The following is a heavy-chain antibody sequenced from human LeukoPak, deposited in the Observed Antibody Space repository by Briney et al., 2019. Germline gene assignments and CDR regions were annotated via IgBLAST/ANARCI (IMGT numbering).Heavy chain of an antibody. CDR1: GGSISSYY. CDR3: ARAGRTGPSRGSFDY. D-gene: IGHD3/OR15-3a*01. J-gene: IGHJ4*02. V-gene: IGHV4-59*01. CDR2: IYYSGST. Sequence: SETLSLTCTVSGGSISSYYWSWIRQPPGKGLEWIGYIYYSGSTNYNPPLKSRVTISVDTSKNQFSLKLSSVTAADTAVYYCARAGRTGPSRGSFDYWGQGTLVTVSS.